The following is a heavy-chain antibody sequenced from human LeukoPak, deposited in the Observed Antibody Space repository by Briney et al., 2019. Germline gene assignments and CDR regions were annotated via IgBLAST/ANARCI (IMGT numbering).Heavy chain of an antibody. V-gene: IGHV3-7*01. J-gene: IGHJ4*02. CDR3: AGDRGRDCFDY. CDR1: GFTFSSYW. Sequence: PGGSLGLSCAASGFTFSSYWMSWVRQAPGKGLEWVANIKQDGSEKYYVDSVKGRFTISRDNAKNSLYLQMNSLRAEDTAVYYCAGDRGRDCFDYWGQGTLVTVSS. CDR2: IKQDGSEK. D-gene: IGHD3-10*01.